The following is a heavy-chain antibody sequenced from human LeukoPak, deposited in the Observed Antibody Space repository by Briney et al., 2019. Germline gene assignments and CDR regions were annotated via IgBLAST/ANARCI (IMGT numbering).Heavy chain of an antibody. CDR2: IKHAGSEK. D-gene: IGHD3-22*01. Sequence: GGSLRLSCAASGFTFSSYWMSWVRQAPGKGLEWVANIKHAGSEKYYVDSVKGRFTISRDNAKNSLYLQMNSLRAEDTAVYYCARWSRDYYDSSGYYSDCWGQGTLVTVSS. J-gene: IGHJ4*02. V-gene: IGHV3-7*01. CDR1: GFTFSSYW. CDR3: ARWSRDYYDSSGYYSDC.